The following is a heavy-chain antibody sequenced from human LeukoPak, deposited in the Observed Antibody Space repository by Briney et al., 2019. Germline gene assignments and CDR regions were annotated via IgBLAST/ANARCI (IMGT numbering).Heavy chain of an antibody. CDR1: GFTFDDYG. CDR2: IKWNGGST. V-gene: IGHV3-20*04. D-gene: IGHD3-9*01. CDR3: ARANDNYYYYYMDV. J-gene: IGHJ6*03. Sequence: GGSLRLSCAASGFTFDDYGMSWVRQAPGKGLEWVSGIKWNGGSTGYADSVKGRFTISRDNAKNSLYLQMNSLRAEDTAVYYCARANDNYYYYYMDVWGKGTTVTIS.